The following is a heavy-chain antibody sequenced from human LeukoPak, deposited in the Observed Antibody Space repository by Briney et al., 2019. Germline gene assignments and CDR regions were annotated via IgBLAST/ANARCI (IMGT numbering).Heavy chain of an antibody. V-gene: IGHV3-30-3*01. J-gene: IGHJ4*02. CDR1: GFTFSSYA. CDR3: ARGPSSSWDYFDY. D-gene: IGHD6-13*01. Sequence: GGSLRLSCAASGFTFSSYAMHWVRQAPGKGLEWVAVISYDGSNKYYADSAKGRFTISRDNSKNTLYLQMNSLRAEDTAVYYCARGPSSSWDYFDYWGQGTLVTVSS. CDR2: ISYDGSNK.